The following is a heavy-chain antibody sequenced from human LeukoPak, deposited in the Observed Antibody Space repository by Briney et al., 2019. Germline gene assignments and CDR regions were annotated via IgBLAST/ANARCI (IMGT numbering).Heavy chain of an antibody. Sequence: GESLKISCKGSGYSFPNYWIGWVRQMAGKVLECMGIIYPGDSDARYSPAFQGQVTISADKSITTAYLQWSSLKASDTDMYYCAVGTGYYFDLWGQGTLVTVSS. CDR1: GYSFPNYW. J-gene: IGHJ4*02. D-gene: IGHD3/OR15-3a*01. CDR2: IYPGDSDA. V-gene: IGHV5-51*01. CDR3: AVGTGYYFDL.